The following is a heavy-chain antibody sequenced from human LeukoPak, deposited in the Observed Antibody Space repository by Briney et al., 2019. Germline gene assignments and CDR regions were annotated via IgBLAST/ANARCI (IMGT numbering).Heavy chain of an antibody. CDR3: TTALYYDSSGYYDEFDY. CDR1: GFTFSNAW. Sequence: GGSLRLSCAASGFTFSNAWMSWVRQAPGKGLEWVGRIKSKTDGGTTDYAAPVKGRFTISRDDSKNTLYLRMNSLKTEDTAVYYCTTALYYDSSGYYDEFDYWGQGTLVTVSS. V-gene: IGHV3-15*01. J-gene: IGHJ4*02. CDR2: IKSKTDGGTT. D-gene: IGHD3-22*01.